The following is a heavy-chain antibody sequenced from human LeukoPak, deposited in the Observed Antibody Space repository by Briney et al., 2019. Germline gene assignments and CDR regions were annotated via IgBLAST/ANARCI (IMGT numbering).Heavy chain of an antibody. Sequence: SETLSLTCTVSGGSTSSYYWSWIRQPPGKGLEWIGYIYYSGSTNYNPSLKSRVTISVDTSKNQFSLKLSSVTAADTAVYYCARETGTHGYYYYYMDVWGKGTTVTVSS. CDR3: ARETGTHGYYYYYMDV. J-gene: IGHJ6*03. V-gene: IGHV4-59*12. CDR2: IYYSGST. D-gene: IGHD1-1*01. CDR1: GGSTSSYY.